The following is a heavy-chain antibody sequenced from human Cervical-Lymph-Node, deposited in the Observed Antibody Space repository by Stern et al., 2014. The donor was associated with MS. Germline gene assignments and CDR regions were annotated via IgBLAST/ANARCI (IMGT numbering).Heavy chain of an antibody. Sequence: LVQSGAEVKKPGASVKVSCKASGYTFSRYPITWVRQAPGQGLEWMGWISISNGNIKYAQQFQDRVTMTPNTSTSTAYIQLRSLRSDDTAVYYCARPTSSGWYSFDSWGQGTLVTVSS. V-gene: IGHV1-18*01. J-gene: IGHJ4*02. D-gene: IGHD6-19*01. CDR2: ISISNGNI. CDR3: ARPTSSGWYSFDS. CDR1: GYTFSRYP.